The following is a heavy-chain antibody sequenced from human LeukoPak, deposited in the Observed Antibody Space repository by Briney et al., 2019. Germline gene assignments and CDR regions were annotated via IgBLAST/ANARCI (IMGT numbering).Heavy chain of an antibody. J-gene: IGHJ3*02. CDR3: ARQILAPFYDFWSGYFDAFDI. D-gene: IGHD3-3*01. CDR1: GGSISSYH. CDR2: IYTSGST. V-gene: IGHV4-4*09. Sequence: SETLSLTCTVSGGSISSYHWSWIRQPPGKGLEWIGYIYTSGSTNYNPSLKSRVTISVDTSKNQFSLKLSSVTAADTAVYYCARQILAPFYDFWSGYFDAFDIWGQGTMVTVSS.